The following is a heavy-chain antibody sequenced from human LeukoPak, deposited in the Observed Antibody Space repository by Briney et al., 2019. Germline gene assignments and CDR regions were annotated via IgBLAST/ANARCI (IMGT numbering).Heavy chain of an antibody. D-gene: IGHD6-6*01. Sequence: KPSETLSLTCTVSGGSISSSSYYWGWIRQPPGKGLEWIGSIYYSGSTYYNPSLKSRVTISVDTSKNQFSLKLSSVTAADTAVYYCARHQTGGSSSGVDYWGQGTLVTVSS. CDR3: ARHQTGGSSSGVDY. J-gene: IGHJ4*02. V-gene: IGHV4-39*01. CDR1: GGSISSSSYY. CDR2: IYYSGST.